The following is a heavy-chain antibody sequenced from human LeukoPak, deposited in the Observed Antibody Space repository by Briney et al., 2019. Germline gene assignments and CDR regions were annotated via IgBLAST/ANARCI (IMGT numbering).Heavy chain of an antibody. J-gene: IGHJ4*02. V-gene: IGHV3-11*04. CDR2: ISSSGSTI. CDR1: GFTFSDYY. Sequence: GGSLRLSCAASGFTFSDYYMSWIRQAPGKGLEWVSYISSSGSTIYYADSVKGRFIISRDNARNSLYLQMNSLRAEDTAVYYCARDVGIAAVAYWGQGTLVTVSS. CDR3: ARDVGIAAVAY. D-gene: IGHD6-13*01.